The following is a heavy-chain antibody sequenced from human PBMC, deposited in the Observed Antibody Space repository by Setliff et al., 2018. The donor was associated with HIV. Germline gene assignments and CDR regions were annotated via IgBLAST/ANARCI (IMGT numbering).Heavy chain of an antibody. D-gene: IGHD3-22*01. CDR1: GYLFTGYY. J-gene: IGHJ5*02. Sequence: ASVKVFCKASGYLFTGYYMHWVRQAPGQGLEWMGWINPNSGGTNYAQKFQGRVTMTRDTSISTAYMELSRLRSDDTAVYYCARALSGSNWFDPWGRGTLVTVSS. CDR3: ARALSGSNWFDP. V-gene: IGHV1-2*02. CDR2: INPNSGGT.